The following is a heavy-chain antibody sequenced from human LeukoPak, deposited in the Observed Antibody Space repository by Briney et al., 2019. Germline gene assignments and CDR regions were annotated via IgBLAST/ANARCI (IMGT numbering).Heavy chain of an antibody. D-gene: IGHD3-16*01. CDR3: ARVPVKGRVRLIPFFDY. CDR1: GDSMSGYY. V-gene: IGHV4-59*01. CDR2: IYYSGGT. J-gene: IGHJ4*02. Sequence: SETLSLTCTVYGDSMSGYYWSWIRQPPGKGLEWIGYIYYSGGTNYNPSLKSRVTISVDTSKNQFSLKLSSVTAADTAVYYCARVPVKGRVRLIPFFDYWGQGTLVTVSS.